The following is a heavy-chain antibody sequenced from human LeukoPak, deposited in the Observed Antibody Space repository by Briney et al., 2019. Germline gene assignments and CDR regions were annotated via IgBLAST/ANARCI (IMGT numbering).Heavy chain of an antibody. CDR3: ATATFTVDNHLDV. J-gene: IGHJ6*04. Sequence: PGRSLRLSCAASGFTFDTYGMLWVRQAPGKGLEWVAVIAYDGSNKYHADSVKGRFTISRDNSKNTLYLQMNSLRGEDTAVYYCATATFTVDNHLDVWGKGTTVTVSS. V-gene: IGHV3-30*03. CDR1: GFTFDTYG. CDR2: IAYDGSNK. D-gene: IGHD4-23*01.